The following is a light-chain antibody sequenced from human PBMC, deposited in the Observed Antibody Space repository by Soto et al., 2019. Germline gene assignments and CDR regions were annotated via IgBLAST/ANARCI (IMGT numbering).Light chain of an antibody. CDR1: QDISNY. CDR2: DAS. J-gene: IGKJ2*01. CDR3: QQYDNLPYT. Sequence: DIQMTQSPSSLSASVGDRVTITCQASQDISNYLNWYQQKPGKAPKLLIYDASNLETGVPSRFSGSGSVTDFTFTISSLQPEDIATYYCQQYDNLPYTCGQGTKLEIK. V-gene: IGKV1-33*01.